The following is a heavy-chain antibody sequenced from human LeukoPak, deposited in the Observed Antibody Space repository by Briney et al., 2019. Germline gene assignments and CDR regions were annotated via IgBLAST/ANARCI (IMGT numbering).Heavy chain of an antibody. J-gene: IGHJ4*02. D-gene: IGHD6-13*01. Sequence: GGSLRLSCAASGFTFSSYSMNWVRQAPGKGLEWVSGISWNSGSIGYADSVKGRFTISRDNAKNSLYLQMNSLRAEDTALYYCAKDRAAGALYYFDYWGQGTLVTVSS. CDR3: AKDRAAGALYYFDY. CDR1: GFTFSSYS. V-gene: IGHV3-9*01. CDR2: ISWNSGSI.